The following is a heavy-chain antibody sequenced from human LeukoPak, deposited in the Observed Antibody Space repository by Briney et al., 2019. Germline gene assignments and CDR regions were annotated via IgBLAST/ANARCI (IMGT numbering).Heavy chain of an antibody. CDR2: IYTSGST. CDR1: GGSISSYY. Sequence: SETLSLTCTVSGGSISSYYWSWIRQPAGKGLEWIGRIYTSGSTNYNPSLKSRVTMSVDTSKNQFSLKLSSVTAADTAVYYCARQRYSGGWSPGMGPYYFDYWGQGTLVTVSS. CDR3: ARQRYSGGWSPGMGPYYFDY. D-gene: IGHD6-19*01. J-gene: IGHJ4*02. V-gene: IGHV4-4*07.